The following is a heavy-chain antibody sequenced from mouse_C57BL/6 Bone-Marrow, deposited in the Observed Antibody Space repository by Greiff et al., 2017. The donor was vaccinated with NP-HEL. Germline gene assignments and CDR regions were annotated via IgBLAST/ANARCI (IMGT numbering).Heavy chain of an antibody. D-gene: IGHD2-2*01. CDR1: GYTFTSYW. CDR2: IDPSDSYT. V-gene: IGHV1-59*01. J-gene: IGHJ3*01. Sequence: QVQLQQPGAELVRPGTSVKLSCKASGYTFTSYWMHWVKQRPGQGLEWIGVIDPSDSYTNYNQKFKGKATLTVDTSSSTAYMQLSSLTCEDTAVYNGTRVSTMVKWFAYWGQGTLVTVTA. CDR3: TRVSTMVKWFAY.